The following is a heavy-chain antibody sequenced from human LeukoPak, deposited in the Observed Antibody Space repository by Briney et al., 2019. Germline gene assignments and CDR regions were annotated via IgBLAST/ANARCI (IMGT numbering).Heavy chain of an antibody. CDR2: ISGSGGST. Sequence: GGSLRLSCAASGFTFSSYAMSWVRQAPGKGLEWVSTISGSGGSTYYADSVKGRFTISRDNSKNTLYLLMNSLRAEDTAVYYCGPSSGYYVYWGQGTLVTVSS. CDR3: GPSSGYYVY. J-gene: IGHJ4*02. CDR1: GFTFSSYA. V-gene: IGHV3-23*01. D-gene: IGHD3-22*01.